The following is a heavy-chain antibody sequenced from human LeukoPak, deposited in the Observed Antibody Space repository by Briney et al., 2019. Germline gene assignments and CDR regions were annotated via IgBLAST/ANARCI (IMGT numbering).Heavy chain of an antibody. D-gene: IGHD6-13*01. CDR2: INHSGST. CDR1: GFTFSSYA. J-gene: IGHJ4*02. Sequence: GSLRLSCAASGFTFSSYAMSWVRQAPGKGLEWIGEINHSGSTNYNPSLKSRVTISVDTSKNQFSLKLSSVTAADTAVYYCASIAAAGTDYWGQGTLVTVSS. V-gene: IGHV4-34*01. CDR3: ASIAAAGTDY.